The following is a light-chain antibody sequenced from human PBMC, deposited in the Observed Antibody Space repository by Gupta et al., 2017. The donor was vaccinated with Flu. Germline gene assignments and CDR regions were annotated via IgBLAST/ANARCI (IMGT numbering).Light chain of an antibody. V-gene: IGLV1-47*01. CDR2: RNS. CDR1: SSNIGSDY. CDR3: AAWDDSRSGYV. Sequence: QSVLTQPPSASGPPGQRVTLSCSGSSSNIGSDYVFWYQQLPGTAPKLLIYRNSQRHSGAPARFSGSKSGTSAALAISGLRAEDEADYYCAAWDDSRSGYVFGTGTKVTVL. J-gene: IGLJ1*01.